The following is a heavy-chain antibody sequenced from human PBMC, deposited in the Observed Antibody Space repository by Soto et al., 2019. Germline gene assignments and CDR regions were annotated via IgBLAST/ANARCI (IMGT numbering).Heavy chain of an antibody. Sequence: QVQLVQSGAEVKKPGSSVKVSCKASGGTFSSYAISWVRQAPGQGLEWMGGIIPIFGTANYAQKFQGRVTITAGESTSTAYMELSSLRSEDTAVYYCARKVTYCGGDCYSFDYWGQGTLVTVSS. CDR1: GGTFSSYA. CDR2: IIPIFGTA. CDR3: ARKVTYCGGDCYSFDY. D-gene: IGHD2-21*02. V-gene: IGHV1-69*01. J-gene: IGHJ4*02.